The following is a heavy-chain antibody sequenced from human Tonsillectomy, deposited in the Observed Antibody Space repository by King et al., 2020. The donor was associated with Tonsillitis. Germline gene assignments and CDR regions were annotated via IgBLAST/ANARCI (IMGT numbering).Heavy chain of an antibody. J-gene: IGHJ3*02. Sequence: VQLVESGGGLVEPGGSLRLSCAASGFTFSDYYMTWIRQAPGKGLEWISYISSGSGTIKYADSVKGRFTISRDNAKNSLYLQLNSLRAEDTAVYHCARDPRYTWNGGVFDIWGQGTMVTVSS. V-gene: IGHV3-11*01. D-gene: IGHD1-20*01. CDR2: ISSGSGTI. CDR1: GFTFSDYY. CDR3: ARDPRYTWNGGVFDI.